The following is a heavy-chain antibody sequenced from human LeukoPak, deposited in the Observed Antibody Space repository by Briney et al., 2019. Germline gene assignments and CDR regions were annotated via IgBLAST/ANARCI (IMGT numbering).Heavy chain of an antibody. J-gene: IGHJ6*04. D-gene: IGHD3-10*01. Sequence: GGSLRLSCAASGFTFSSFEMNWVRQAPGKGLEWISYSSSSGRTIYYADSVKGRFTISRDDAKNSLYLQMNSLRAEDTAVYYCARAYGSGSSPRYYYYYHGMDVWGKGTTVTVSS. CDR3: ARAYGSGSSPRYYYYYHGMDV. CDR2: SSSSGRTI. CDR1: GFTFSSFE. V-gene: IGHV3-48*03.